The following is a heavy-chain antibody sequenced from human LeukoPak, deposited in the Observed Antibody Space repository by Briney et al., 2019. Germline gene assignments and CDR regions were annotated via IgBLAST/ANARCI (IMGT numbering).Heavy chain of an antibody. CDR1: GGSISSNFYY. CDR2: IHYSGTT. V-gene: IGHV4-39*01. Sequence: SETLSLTCTVSGGSISSNFYYWGWIRQPPGEGLEWIGSIHYSGTTYYNPSLKSRVTFSVDTSKNQFSLKLSSVTAADTAVYYCARAMVRGHENWFDPWGQGTLVTVSS. CDR3: ARAMVRGHENWFDP. J-gene: IGHJ5*02. D-gene: IGHD3-10*01.